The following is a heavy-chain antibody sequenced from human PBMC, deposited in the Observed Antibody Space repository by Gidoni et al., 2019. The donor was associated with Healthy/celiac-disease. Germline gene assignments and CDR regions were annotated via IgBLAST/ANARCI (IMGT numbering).Heavy chain of an antibody. CDR2: IYYSGST. V-gene: IGHV4-59*08. Sequence: QLQLQESGPGLVKPSETLSLTFTVSGGSISSYYWSWIRQPPGKGLEWLGYIYYSGSTNYNPSLKSRVTISVDTSKNQFTLKLSSVTAADTDVYYCAYYYAPQDAFDIWGQGTMVTVSS. CDR1: GGSISSYY. CDR3: AYYYAPQDAFDI. D-gene: IGHD3-10*01. J-gene: IGHJ3*02.